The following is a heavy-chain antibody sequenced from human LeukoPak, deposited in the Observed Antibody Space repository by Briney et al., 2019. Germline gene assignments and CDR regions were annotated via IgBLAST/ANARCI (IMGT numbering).Heavy chain of an antibody. D-gene: IGHD2-8*02. J-gene: IGHJ4*02. CDR1: GGTFSSYA. Sequence: SVKVSCKASGGTFSSYAISWVRQAPGQGLEWMGGIIPIFGTANYAQKFQGRVTITADESTSAAYMELSSLRSEDTAVYYCARTGGYRYYFDYWGQGTLVTVPS. V-gene: IGHV1-69*13. CDR3: ARTGGYRYYFDY. CDR2: IIPIFGTA.